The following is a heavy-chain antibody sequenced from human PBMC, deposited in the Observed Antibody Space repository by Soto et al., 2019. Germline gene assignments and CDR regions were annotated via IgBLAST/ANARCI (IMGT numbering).Heavy chain of an antibody. D-gene: IGHD1-26*01. Sequence: SVKVSCKASGGTFSSYAISWVRQAPGQGLEWMGGIIPIFGTANYAQKFQGRVTITADESTSTAYMELSSLRSEDTAVYYCARVFGSYAGAFDIWGHGTIVTVSS. CDR2: IIPIFGTA. J-gene: IGHJ3*02. CDR3: ARVFGSYAGAFDI. CDR1: GGTFSSYA. V-gene: IGHV1-69*13.